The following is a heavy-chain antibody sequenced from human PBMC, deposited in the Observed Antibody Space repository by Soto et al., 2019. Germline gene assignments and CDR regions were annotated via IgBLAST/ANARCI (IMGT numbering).Heavy chain of an antibody. J-gene: IGHJ4*02. V-gene: IGHV3-30*18. Sequence: QVQLVESGGGVVQPGRSLRLSCAASGFTFSSFGMHWVRQAPGKGLEWVAVISYDGSLKRYADSVKGRFTMSRDNSRNTLYLQMNSLTAEDTAVYYCAKPIAEVGLIDSWGQGTLVTVSS. D-gene: IGHD6-13*01. CDR3: AKPIAEVGLIDS. CDR1: GFTFSSFG. CDR2: ISYDGSLK.